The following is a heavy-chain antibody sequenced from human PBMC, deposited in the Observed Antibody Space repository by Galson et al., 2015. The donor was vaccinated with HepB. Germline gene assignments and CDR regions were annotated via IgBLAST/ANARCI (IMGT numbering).Heavy chain of an antibody. D-gene: IGHD6-19*01. V-gene: IGHV3-66*01. CDR3: ARTAVAGGGGFDY. Sequence: SLRLSCAASGFTVSSNYMSWVRLAPGKGLEWVSVIYTGGSTYYADFVKGRFTISRDNSKNTVYLQMNSLRAEDAALYYCARTAVAGGGGFDYWGQGAPITVSS. CDR1: GFTVSSNY. CDR2: IYTGGST. J-gene: IGHJ4*02.